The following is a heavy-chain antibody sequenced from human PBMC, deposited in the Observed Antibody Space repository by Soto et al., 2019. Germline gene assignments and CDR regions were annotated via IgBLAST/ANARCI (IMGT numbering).Heavy chain of an antibody. J-gene: IGHJ4*02. Sequence: QVQLVQSGAEMKKPGSSVKVSCQSSGGTFNTYAMNWVRQAPGQGPEWMGDISPMFGAANYAPKFQGRVTITADETTDTAYMQLSSLTSEDTALYFCAREVQVHTPAFVYWGQGTVVTVSS. CDR3: AREVQVHTPAFVY. CDR2: ISPMFGAA. CDR1: GGTFNTYA. D-gene: IGHD3-10*01. V-gene: IGHV1-69*19.